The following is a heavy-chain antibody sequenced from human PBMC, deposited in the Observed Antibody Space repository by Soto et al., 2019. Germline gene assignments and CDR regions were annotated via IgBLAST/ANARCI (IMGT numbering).Heavy chain of an antibody. CDR2: ISAYNGNT. CDR1: GHTFTSYG. J-gene: IGHJ5*02. Sequence: ASVKVSCKASGHTFTSYGISWVRQAPGQGLEWMGWISAYNGNTNYAQNPQGRVTMTTDTSTSTAYMELRSLRSDDTAVYYCARESKKYCAGDCYLLAWGQGTQVTVAS. CDR3: ARESKKYCAGDCYLLA. D-gene: IGHD2-21*01. V-gene: IGHV1-18*01.